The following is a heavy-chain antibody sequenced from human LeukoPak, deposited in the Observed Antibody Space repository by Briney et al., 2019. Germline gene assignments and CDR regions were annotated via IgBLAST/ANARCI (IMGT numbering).Heavy chain of an antibody. J-gene: IGHJ4*02. V-gene: IGHV4-59*08. CDR1: GVSISSYY. CDR2: IYYTGDS. CDR3: ARHTFARPFDS. Sequence: SETLSLTCTVSGVSISSYYWSWIRQPPGKGLEWIGYIYYTGDSNYNPSLKSRATTSLDTSRSQFSLMLSSVTAADTAIYYCARHTFARPFDSWGQGTLVTVSS. D-gene: IGHD6-6*01.